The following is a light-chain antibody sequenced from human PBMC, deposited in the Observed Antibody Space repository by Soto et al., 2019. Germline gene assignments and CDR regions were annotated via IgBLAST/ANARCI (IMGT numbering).Light chain of an antibody. CDR3: TSYTNINTHVI. Sequence: QSALTQPASVSGSPGQSITISCTGTSSDIGGYNYVSWYQQHPGTAPKLMIYDVSNRPSGISNRFSGSKSGNTASLTISGLQTEDEADYYCTSYTNINTHVIFGGGTKLTVL. J-gene: IGLJ2*01. CDR2: DVS. V-gene: IGLV2-14*03. CDR1: SSDIGGYNY.